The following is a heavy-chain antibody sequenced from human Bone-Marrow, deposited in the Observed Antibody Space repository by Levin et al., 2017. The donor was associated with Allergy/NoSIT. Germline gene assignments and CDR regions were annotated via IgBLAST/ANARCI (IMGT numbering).Heavy chain of an antibody. CDR2: IKQDGSEK. CDR1: GFTFSSYW. V-gene: IGHV3-7*01. CDR3: ARSKILVYAPNWFDP. D-gene: IGHD2-8*01. J-gene: IGHJ5*02. Sequence: GGSLRLSCAASGFTFSSYWMSWVRQAPGKGLEWVANIKQDGSEKYYVDSVKGRFTISRDNAKNSLYLQMNSLRAEDTAVYYCARSKILVYAPNWFDPWGQGTLVTVSS.